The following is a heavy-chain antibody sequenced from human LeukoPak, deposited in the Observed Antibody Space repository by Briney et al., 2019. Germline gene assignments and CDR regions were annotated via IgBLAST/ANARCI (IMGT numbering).Heavy chain of an antibody. Sequence: SETLSLTCTVSGGSISSYYWSWIRQPPGKGLEWIGYIYYSGSTNYNPSLKSRVTISVDTSKNQFSLKLSSVTAAGTAVYYCALLSRNWFDPWGQGTLVTVSS. J-gene: IGHJ5*02. CDR1: GGSISSYY. CDR3: ALLSRNWFDP. CDR2: IYYSGST. D-gene: IGHD5/OR15-5a*01. V-gene: IGHV4-59*01.